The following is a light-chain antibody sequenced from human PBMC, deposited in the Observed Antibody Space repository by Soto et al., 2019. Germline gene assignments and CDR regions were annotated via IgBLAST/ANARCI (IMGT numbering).Light chain of an antibody. CDR1: QSVSSSY. V-gene: IGKV3-20*01. CDR2: AAS. J-gene: IGKJ1*01. CDR3: QQYGSSSWT. Sequence: EIVSTQSPGTLSLSPGERATLSCRASQSVSSSYLAWYQQKPGQAPRLLIYAASSRATGIPDRFSGSGSGTDFTLTISRLEPEDFAVYYCQQYGSSSWTFGQGTTVEIK.